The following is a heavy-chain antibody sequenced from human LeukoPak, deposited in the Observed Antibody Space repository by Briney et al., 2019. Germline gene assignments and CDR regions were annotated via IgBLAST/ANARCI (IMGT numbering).Heavy chain of an antibody. V-gene: IGHV3-23*01. D-gene: IGHD3-10*01. CDR1: GFTFSSYA. J-gene: IGHJ4*02. Sequence: PGGSLRLSCAASGFTFSSYAMHWVRQAPGKGLEWVSAIRGSGDSTYYADSVKGRFTISRDNSKNTLYLQMNSLRAEDTAVYYCAKADYASGTYGAFDYWGQGTLVTVSS. CDR2: IRGSGDST. CDR3: AKADYASGTYGAFDY.